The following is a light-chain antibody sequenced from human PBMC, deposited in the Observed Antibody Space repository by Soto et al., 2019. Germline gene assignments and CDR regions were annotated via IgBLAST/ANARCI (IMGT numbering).Light chain of an antibody. Sequence: DIQMTQSPSSLSASVGDRVTITCRASQGIRIDLGWFQQRPGKALKRLIYGASSLQSGVPSRFSGSGYGTEFTLTISNLQPEDFATYYCLQHNSFPRTFGQGTKVEIK. CDR1: QGIRID. J-gene: IGKJ1*01. V-gene: IGKV1-17*02. CDR3: LQHNSFPRT. CDR2: GAS.